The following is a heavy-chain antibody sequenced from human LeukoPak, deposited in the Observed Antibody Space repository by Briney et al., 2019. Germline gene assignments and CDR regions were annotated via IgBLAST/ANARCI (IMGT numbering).Heavy chain of an antibody. J-gene: IGHJ1*01. CDR1: GVGFTNAW. V-gene: IGHV3-15*01. D-gene: IGHD3-22*01. Sequence: PGGSLRLSCEVSGVGFTNAWMNWVRQTPGKGLEWVGRIKSKIDGGTADYASPVKGRLTISRDDSRNTLYLQMNSLKTEDTALYYCTTDVKTVVITHFQDWGQGTLVTVSS. CDR2: IKSKIDGGTA. CDR3: TTDVKTVVITHFQD.